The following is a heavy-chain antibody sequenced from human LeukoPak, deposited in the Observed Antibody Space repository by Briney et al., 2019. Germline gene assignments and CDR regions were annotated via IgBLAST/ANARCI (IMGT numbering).Heavy chain of an antibody. CDR2: ISGSSSYI. D-gene: IGHD4-17*01. V-gene: IGHV3-21*01. CDR1: GFIFSSYT. Sequence: GGSLRLSCAASGFIFSSYTMNWVRQAPRKGLEWVSCISGSSSYIHYADSVKGRFTISRDNAKNSLYLQMNSLRAEDTAVYYCARDHGDYTSYFDYWGQGTLVTVSS. J-gene: IGHJ4*02. CDR3: ARDHGDYTSYFDY.